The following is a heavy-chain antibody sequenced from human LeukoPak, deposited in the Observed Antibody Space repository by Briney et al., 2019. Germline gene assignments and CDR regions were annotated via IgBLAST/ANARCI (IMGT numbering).Heavy chain of an antibody. D-gene: IGHD3-22*01. J-gene: IGHJ4*02. CDR3: ARDDTREPFDY. CDR2: INPNSGGT. V-gene: IGHV1-2*06. CDR1: GYIFTNYD. Sequence: GASVKVSCKASGYIFTNYDINWVRQAPGQGLEWMGRINPNSGGTNYAQKFQGRVTMTRDTSISTAYMELSRLRSDDTAVYYCARDDTREPFDYWGQGTLVTVSS.